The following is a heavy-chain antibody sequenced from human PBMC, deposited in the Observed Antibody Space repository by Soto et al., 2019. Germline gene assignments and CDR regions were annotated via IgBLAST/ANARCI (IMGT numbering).Heavy chain of an antibody. CDR1: GFTVSTNY. CDR2: IYSDDDT. V-gene: IGHV3-66*01. D-gene: IGHD3-10*01. Sequence: EVQLVESGGDLVQPGGSLRLSCAASGFTVSTNYMSWVRQAPGKGLEWVSIIYSDDDTYYADSVKGRFTISRDNSKNTVFLQMNRLRVEDTAVYYCARFGDGDYWGQGTLVTVSS. CDR3: ARFGDGDY. J-gene: IGHJ4*02.